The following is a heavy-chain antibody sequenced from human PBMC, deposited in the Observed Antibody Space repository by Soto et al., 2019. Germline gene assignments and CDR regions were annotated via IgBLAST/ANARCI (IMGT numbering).Heavy chain of an antibody. CDR1: GFTFSSYG. D-gene: IGHD2-21*02. Sequence: GVSLSHSCAASGFTFSSYGMHWVRQAPGKGPEWVAVIWYDGSNKYYADSVKGRFTISRDNSKNTLYLQMNSLRAEDTAVYYCARVKKAYCGGDCPYYGMDVWGQGTTVTVSS. CDR2: IWYDGSNK. J-gene: IGHJ6*02. V-gene: IGHV3-33*01. CDR3: ARVKKAYCGGDCPYYGMDV.